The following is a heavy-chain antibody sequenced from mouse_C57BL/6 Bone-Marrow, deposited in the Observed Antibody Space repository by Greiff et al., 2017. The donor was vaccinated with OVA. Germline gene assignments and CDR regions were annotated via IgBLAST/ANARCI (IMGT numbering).Heavy chain of an antibody. CDR3: ARTYGSSYLYYFDY. CDR1: GYTFTDYY. CDR2: IFPGSGST. V-gene: IGHV1-75*01. D-gene: IGHD1-1*01. J-gene: IGHJ2*01. Sequence: QVQLQQSGPELVKPGASVKISCKASGYTFTDYYINWVKQRPGQGLEWIGWIFPGSGSTYYNEKFKGKATLTVDKSSSTAYMLISSLTSEDSAVYFCARTYGSSYLYYFDYWGQGTTLTVSS.